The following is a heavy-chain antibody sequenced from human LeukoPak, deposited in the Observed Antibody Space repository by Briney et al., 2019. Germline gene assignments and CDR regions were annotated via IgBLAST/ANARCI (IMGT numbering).Heavy chain of an antibody. CDR2: IIPIFGTA. Sequence: ASVKVSCKASGGTFSSYAISWVRQAPGQGLEWMGGIIPIFGTANYAQKFQGRVTITADESTSTAYMELSSLRSDDTAVYYCARGDYYYDSSGYYYFDYWGRGTLVTVSS. CDR3: ARGDYYYDSSGYYYFDY. J-gene: IGHJ4*02. D-gene: IGHD3-22*01. CDR1: GGTFSSYA. V-gene: IGHV1-69*13.